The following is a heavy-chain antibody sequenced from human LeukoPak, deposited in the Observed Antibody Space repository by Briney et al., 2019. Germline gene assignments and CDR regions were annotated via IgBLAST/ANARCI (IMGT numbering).Heavy chain of an antibody. Sequence: SETLSLTCAVYGGSVRDNYWSWIRQPPGKGLEWIGEIHHSGSTKYNPSLKSRVTMSLDTSKNQFSLKLSSVTAADTAVYYCTGHASAAAGGRWGQGTLVAVSS. D-gene: IGHD6-13*01. V-gene: IGHV4-34*01. CDR1: GGSVRDNY. CDR2: IHHSGST. J-gene: IGHJ4*02. CDR3: TGHASAAAGGR.